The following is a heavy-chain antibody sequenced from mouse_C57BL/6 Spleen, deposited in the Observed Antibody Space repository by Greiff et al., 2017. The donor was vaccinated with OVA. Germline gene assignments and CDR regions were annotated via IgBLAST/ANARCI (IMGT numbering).Heavy chain of an antibody. CDR3: ARAHYYGFGG. CDR1: GYTFTSYW. J-gene: IGHJ1*03. D-gene: IGHD1-2*01. V-gene: IGHV1-69*01. CDR2: IDPSDSYT. Sequence: QVQLQQPGAELVMPGASVKLSCKASGYTFTSYWMHWVKQRPGQGLEWIGEIDPSDSYTNYNQKFKGKSTLTVDKSSSTAYMQLSSLTSEDSAVYYCARAHYYGFGGWGTGTTVTVSS.